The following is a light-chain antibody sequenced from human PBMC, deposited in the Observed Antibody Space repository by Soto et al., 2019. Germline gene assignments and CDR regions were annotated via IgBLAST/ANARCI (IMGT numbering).Light chain of an antibody. V-gene: IGKV1-17*01. CDR3: LQHNSYPRT. J-gene: IGKJ2*02. Sequence: DIQMTQSPSSLSASVGDRVTITCRASQGIRNDVGWYQQQAGKAPKRLISAASNLQRGVPSRFSGSRSGTEFTLTISTLQPEDFATYYCLQHNSYPRTFGQGTRLEIK. CDR2: AAS. CDR1: QGIRND.